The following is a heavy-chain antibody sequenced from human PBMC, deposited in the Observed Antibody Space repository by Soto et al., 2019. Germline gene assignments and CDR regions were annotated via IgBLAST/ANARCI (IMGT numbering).Heavy chain of an antibody. Sequence: PGGSLRLSCAASGFTFSSYGMHWVRQAPGKGLEWVTVIWSDKRNKYYADSVKGRFTISRDNSKNTLYLQMNSLRAEDTAVYYCARYYYDSSGYYPLWGQGTLVTVSS. CDR1: GFTFSSYG. CDR3: ARYYYDSSGYYPL. J-gene: IGHJ4*02. D-gene: IGHD3-22*01. CDR2: IWSDKRNK. V-gene: IGHV3-33*01.